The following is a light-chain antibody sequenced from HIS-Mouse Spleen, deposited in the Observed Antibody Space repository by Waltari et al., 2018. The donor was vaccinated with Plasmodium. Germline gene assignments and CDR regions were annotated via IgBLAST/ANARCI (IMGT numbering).Light chain of an antibody. J-gene: IGLJ2*01. V-gene: IGLV3-25*03. CDR1: ALPKQY. CDR3: QSADSSGTYQV. Sequence: SYELTQPPSVSVSPGQTARITCSGDALPKQYAYWYQQKPGQAPGLVLYKDSERPSGSPERFSGSSSGTTVTLTISGVQAEDEADYYCQSADSSGTYQVFGGGTKLTVL. CDR2: KDS.